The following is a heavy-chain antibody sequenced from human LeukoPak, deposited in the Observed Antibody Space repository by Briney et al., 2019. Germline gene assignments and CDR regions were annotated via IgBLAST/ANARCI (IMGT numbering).Heavy chain of an antibody. CDR1: GFTFSTYG. CDR2: IRYDGRNK. Sequence: PGGSLRLSCAASGFTFSTYGMHWVRQAPGKGLEWVAFIRYDGRNKYYVDSVKGRFTISRDNSKNTLYLQMNSLRPEDTAVYYCAKGHSAGWYDFDYWGQGTLATVSS. D-gene: IGHD6-19*01. CDR3: AKGHSAGWYDFDY. V-gene: IGHV3-30*02. J-gene: IGHJ4*02.